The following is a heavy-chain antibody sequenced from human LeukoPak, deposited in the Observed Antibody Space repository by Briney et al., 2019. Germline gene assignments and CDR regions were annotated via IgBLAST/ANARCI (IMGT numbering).Heavy chain of an antibody. CDR3: ARGAPYYYDSSGYYHFDY. V-gene: IGHV3-53*01. CDR1: GFTVSSNY. Sequence: GESLKISCAASGFTVSSNYMSWVRQAPGKGLEWVSVIYSGGSTYYADSVKGRFTISRDNSKNTLYLQMNSLRAEDTAVYYCARGAPYYYDSSGYYHFDYWGQGTLVTVSS. J-gene: IGHJ4*02. CDR2: IYSGGST. D-gene: IGHD3-22*01.